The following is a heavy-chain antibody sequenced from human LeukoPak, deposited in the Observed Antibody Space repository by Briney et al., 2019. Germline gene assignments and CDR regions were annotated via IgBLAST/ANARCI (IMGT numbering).Heavy chain of an antibody. CDR1: GYTFTGCY. D-gene: IGHD4-17*01. Sequence: GASVKVSCKASGYTFTGCYMHWVRQAPGQGLEWMGWINPNSGGTNYAQKFQGRVTMTRDTSISTAYMELSRLRSDDTAVYYCARIHGVTTSPFDYWGQGTLVTVSS. CDR3: ARIHGVTTSPFDY. J-gene: IGHJ4*02. CDR2: INPNSGGT. V-gene: IGHV1-2*02.